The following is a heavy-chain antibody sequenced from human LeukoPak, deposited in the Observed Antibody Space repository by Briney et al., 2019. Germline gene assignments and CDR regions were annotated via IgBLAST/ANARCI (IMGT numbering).Heavy chain of an antibody. J-gene: IGHJ4*02. Sequence: GSLRLSCVGSGVTLRGYWMYWVRQPPGKGLMWVSRINFDGGEVTYADSVKGRFTVSRDNAKNTLYLQMGSLRVEDTAVYYCARDLREHDYWGQGTLVTVSS. CDR2: INFDGGEV. D-gene: IGHD1/OR15-1a*01. V-gene: IGHV3-74*01. CDR3: ARDLREHDY. CDR1: GVTLRGYW.